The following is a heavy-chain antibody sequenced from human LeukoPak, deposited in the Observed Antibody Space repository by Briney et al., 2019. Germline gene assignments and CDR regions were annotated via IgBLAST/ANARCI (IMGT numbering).Heavy chain of an antibody. CDR1: GGSISSSSYY. V-gene: IGHV4-39*07. CDR2: IYYSGST. Sequence: SETLSLTCTVSGGSISSSSYYWGWIRQPPGKGLEWIGSIYYSGSTYYNPFLKSRVTISVDTSKNQFSLKLSSVTAADTAVYYCARSFPTGANYYYYYMDVWGKGTTVTVSS. CDR3: ARSFPTGANYYYYYMDV. J-gene: IGHJ6*03. D-gene: IGHD4-17*01.